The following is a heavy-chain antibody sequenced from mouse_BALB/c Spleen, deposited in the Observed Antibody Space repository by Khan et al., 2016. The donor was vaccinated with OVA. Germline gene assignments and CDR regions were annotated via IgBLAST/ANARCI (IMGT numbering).Heavy chain of an antibody. Sequence: EVELVESGGDLVKPGGSLKLSCAASGFTFSAYSMSWVRQTPDKRLEWVATISSGADYTYYPDGVKGRSTISRDNSKNTLYLQMSSLKSEDTAMYYCASHLTGSFAYWGQGTLVTVSA. CDR1: GFTFSAYS. CDR2: ISSGADYT. J-gene: IGHJ3*01. CDR3: ASHLTGSFAY. V-gene: IGHV5-6*01. D-gene: IGHD4-1*01.